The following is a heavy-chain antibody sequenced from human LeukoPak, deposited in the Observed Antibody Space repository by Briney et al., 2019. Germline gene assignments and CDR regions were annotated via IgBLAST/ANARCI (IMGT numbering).Heavy chain of an antibody. CDR3: AKGSGYHYYYYMDV. V-gene: IGHV3-9*03. CDR1: GFTFDDYA. J-gene: IGHJ6*03. CDR2: IDWNSGSI. Sequence: GRSLRLSCAASGFTFDDYAMHWVRQAPGKGLDWVSGIDWNSGSIGYADSVKGRFTISRDNAKNSLYLQMNSLRAEDMALYYCAKGSGYHYYYYMDVWGKGTTVTVSS.